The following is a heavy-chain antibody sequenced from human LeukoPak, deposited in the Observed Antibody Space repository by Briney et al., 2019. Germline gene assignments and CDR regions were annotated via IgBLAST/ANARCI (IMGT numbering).Heavy chain of an antibody. CDR1: GDSINRYTYSSLNSTTYY. Sequence: SETLSLPCTLSGDSINRYTYSSLNSTTYYWGWIRQAPGQGLEWLGNLYYGRNSYYTPSLKNRLTISVDTSKNQFSLRLSPVTATDTAVYYCARQIARGYGINFYYMDVWGKGTTVTVSS. D-gene: IGHD3-10*01. J-gene: IGHJ6*03. V-gene: IGHV4-39*01. CDR2: LYYGRNS. CDR3: ARQIARGYGINFYYMDV.